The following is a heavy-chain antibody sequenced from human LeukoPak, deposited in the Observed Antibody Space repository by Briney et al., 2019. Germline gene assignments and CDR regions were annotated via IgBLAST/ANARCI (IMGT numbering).Heavy chain of an antibody. V-gene: IGHV4-61*02. D-gene: IGHD3-3*01. Sequence: SETLSLTCTVSGGSISNGSYDWSWIRQPAGKGLEWIGRIYNSRSTNYNPSLNSRVTISVDTSKNQFSVKLRSVTAADTAVYYCARGVRFLEWLENWFDPWGRETLVTVSS. J-gene: IGHJ5*02. CDR1: GGSISNGSYD. CDR2: IYNSRST. CDR3: ARGVRFLEWLENWFDP.